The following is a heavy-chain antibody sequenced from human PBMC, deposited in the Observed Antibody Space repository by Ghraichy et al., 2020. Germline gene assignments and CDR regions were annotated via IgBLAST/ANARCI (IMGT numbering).Heavy chain of an antibody. D-gene: IGHD4-11*01. V-gene: IGHV3-21*01. CDR1: GFTFSSYS. Sequence: GGSLRLSCAASGFTFSSYSMNWVRQAPGKGLEWVSSISSSSSYIYYPDSVKGRFTISRDNAKNSLYLQMNSLRAEDTAVFYCARVSQDYSNYGVDYWGQGTLVTVSS. CDR3: ARVSQDYSNYGVDY. J-gene: IGHJ4*02. CDR2: ISSSSSYI.